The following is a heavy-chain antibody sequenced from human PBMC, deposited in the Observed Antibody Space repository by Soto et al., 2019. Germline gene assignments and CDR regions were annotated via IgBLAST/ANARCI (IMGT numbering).Heavy chain of an antibody. CDR2: MNPNSGNT. CDR3: ATEQGYCSGGSCYGAFDI. CDR1: GYTFTSYD. V-gene: IGHV1-8*01. D-gene: IGHD2-15*01. Sequence: ASVKVSCKASGYTFTSYDINWVRQATGQGLEWMGWMNPNSGNTGYAQKFQGRVTMTRNTSVSTAYMELSSLRSEDTAVYYCATEQGYCSGGSCYGAFDIWGQGTMVTVSS. J-gene: IGHJ3*02.